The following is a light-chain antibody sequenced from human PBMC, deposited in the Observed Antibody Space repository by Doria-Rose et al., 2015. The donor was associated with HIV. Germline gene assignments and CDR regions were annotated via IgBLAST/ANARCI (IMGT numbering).Light chain of an antibody. J-gene: IGKJ4*01. CDR1: QSVSRN. CDR2: GAS. Sequence: LSGRAVQSVSRNLAWYQQKPGQPPRLLMYGASTRATGIPARFSGSGSGTDFTLTISSLQSEDFAVYYCQQYNNRPRTVGGGTKLESK. CDR3: QQYNNRPRT. V-gene: IGKV3-15*01.